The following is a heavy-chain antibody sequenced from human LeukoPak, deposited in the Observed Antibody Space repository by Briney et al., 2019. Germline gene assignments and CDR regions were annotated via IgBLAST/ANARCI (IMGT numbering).Heavy chain of an antibody. D-gene: IGHD5-24*01. CDR1: GGSISSSNW. V-gene: IGHV4-4*02. CDR2: IYHSGCT. J-gene: IGHJ4*02. Sequence: SGTLSLTCAVSGGSISSSNWWSWVRQPPGKGLEWIGEIYHSGCTNYNPSLKSRVTISVDKSKNQFSLKLSSVTAADTAAYYCATLRGSKMATIDYWGQGTLVTVSS. CDR3: ATLRGSKMATIDY.